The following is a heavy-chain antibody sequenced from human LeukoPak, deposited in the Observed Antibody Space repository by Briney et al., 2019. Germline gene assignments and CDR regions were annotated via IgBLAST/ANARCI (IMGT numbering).Heavy chain of an antibody. Sequence: GGSLRLSCAASGFTFSSYEMNWVRQAPGKGLEWVSSISSSSSYIYYADSVKGRFTISRDNAKNSLYLQMNSLRAEDTAVYYCARDCDYDYVWGSYRPGALDIWGQGTMVTVSS. D-gene: IGHD3-16*02. J-gene: IGHJ3*02. CDR2: ISSSSSYI. CDR3: ARDCDYDYVWGSYRPGALDI. CDR1: GFTFSSYE. V-gene: IGHV3-21*01.